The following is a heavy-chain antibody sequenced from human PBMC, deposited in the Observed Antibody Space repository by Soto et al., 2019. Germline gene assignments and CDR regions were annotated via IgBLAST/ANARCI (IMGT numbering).Heavy chain of an antibody. V-gene: IGHV1-18*01. CDR1: GYTFTSDG. D-gene: IGHD3-3*01. CDR3: ARGGDFWSGFYNTRAFDI. Sequence: ASVKVSCKASGYTFTSDGISWVRQAPGQGLEWMGWISAYNGNTNYAQRLQGRVTMTTDTSTSTAYMELRSLRSDDTAVYYCARGGDFWSGFYNTRAFDIWGQGTMVTVSS. J-gene: IGHJ3*02. CDR2: ISAYNGNT.